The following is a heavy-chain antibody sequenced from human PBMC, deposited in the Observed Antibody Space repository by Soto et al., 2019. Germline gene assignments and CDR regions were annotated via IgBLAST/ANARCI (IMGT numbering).Heavy chain of an antibody. CDR2: LKSESDGGRA. V-gene: IGHV3-15*02. J-gene: IGHJ4*02. Sequence: EVQLVESGGALVKPGGSLTLSCAVSGFPIDKAWMGWVRQRPGKGREWVGRLKSESDGGRAEYTAPEKDRFTISRDDSKNILSQEMTSLENEDTGGYFCTMMRWKFCSTDWGRGTLVTVAS. D-gene: IGHD2-2*01. CDR3: TMMRWKFCSTD. CDR1: GFPIDKAW.